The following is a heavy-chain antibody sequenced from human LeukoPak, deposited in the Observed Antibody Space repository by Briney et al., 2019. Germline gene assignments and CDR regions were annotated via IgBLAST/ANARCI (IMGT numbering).Heavy chain of an antibody. D-gene: IGHD6-6*01. CDR3: ARVVRPYNWFDP. CDR1: GYTFTGYY. V-gene: IGHV1-2*02. CDR2: INPNSGGT. Sequence: ASVKVSCKASGYTFTGYYMHWVRQAPGQGLEWMGWINPNSGGTNYAQKFQGRVTMTRDTSISTAYMELSRLRSDDAAVYYCARVVRPYNWFDPWGQGTLVTVSS. J-gene: IGHJ5*02.